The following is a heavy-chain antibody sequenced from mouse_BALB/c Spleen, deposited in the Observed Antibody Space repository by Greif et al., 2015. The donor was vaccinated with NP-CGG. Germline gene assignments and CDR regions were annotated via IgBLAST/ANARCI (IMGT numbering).Heavy chain of an antibody. V-gene: IGHV7-3*02. CDR2: IRNKANGYTT. CDR1: GFTFTDYY. D-gene: IGHD2-3*01. Sequence: EVKLMESGGGLVQPGGSLRLSCATSGFTFTDYYMSWVRQPPGKALEWLGFIRNKANGYTTEYSASVKGRITISRDNSQSILYLQMNTLRAEDSATYYCARGDGYYWFAYWGQGTLVTVSA. J-gene: IGHJ3*01. CDR3: ARGDGYYWFAY.